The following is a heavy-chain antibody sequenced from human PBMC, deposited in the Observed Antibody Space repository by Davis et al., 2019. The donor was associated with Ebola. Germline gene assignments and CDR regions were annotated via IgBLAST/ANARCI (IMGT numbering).Heavy chain of an antibody. V-gene: IGHV3-7*01. CDR3: AKDLGGYGSGSFDY. CDR2: IKKDGSEK. CDR1: GITFTNFW. Sequence: SLKISCAASGITFTNFWMSWVRQAPRKGLEWVANIKKDGSEKYYVDSVKGRFTISRDNAKNSLYLQMNSLRAEDTAVYYCAKDLGGYGSGSFDYWGQGTLVTVSS. D-gene: IGHD3-10*01. J-gene: IGHJ4*02.